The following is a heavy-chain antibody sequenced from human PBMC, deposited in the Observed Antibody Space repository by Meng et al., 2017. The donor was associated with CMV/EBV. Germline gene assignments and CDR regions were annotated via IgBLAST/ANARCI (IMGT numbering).Heavy chain of an antibody. CDR1: GYTFTSYY. CDR2: INPSGGST. J-gene: IGHJ6*02. CDR3: ARGDYSGYDHPGYGMDV. D-gene: IGHD5-12*01. Sequence: ASVKVSCKASGYTFTSYYMHWVRQAPGQGLEWMGIINPSGGSTSYAQKFQGRVTMTRDTSTSTVYMELSSLRSEDTAVYYCARGDYSGYDHPGYGMDVWGQGTTVTVSS. V-gene: IGHV1-46*01.